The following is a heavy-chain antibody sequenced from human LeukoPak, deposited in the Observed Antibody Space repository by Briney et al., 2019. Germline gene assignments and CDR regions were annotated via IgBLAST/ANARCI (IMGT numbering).Heavy chain of an antibody. D-gene: IGHD3-3*01. CDR2: INPSGGST. CDR1: GYTFTSYY. V-gene: IGHV1-46*01. J-gene: IGHJ4*02. CDR3: ATDSPFGVLDY. Sequence: ASVKVSCKASGYTFTSYYMHWVRQAPGQGLEWMGIINPSGGSTSYAQKFQGRVTMTEDTSTDTAYMELSSLRSEDTAVYYCATDSPFGVLDYWGQGTLVTVSS.